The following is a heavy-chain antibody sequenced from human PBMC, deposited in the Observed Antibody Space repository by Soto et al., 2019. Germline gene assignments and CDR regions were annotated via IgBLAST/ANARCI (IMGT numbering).Heavy chain of an antibody. D-gene: IGHD5-18*01. J-gene: IGHJ5*02. Sequence: QVQLQESGPGLVKPSETLSLTCTVSGGSISSYYWSWIRQPPGKGLEWIGYIYYSGSTNYNPSLMSRVTISVDTSKNQFSLKLSSVTAADTAVYYCARLVWSYGTWFDPWGQGTLVTVSS. CDR2: IYYSGST. V-gene: IGHV4-59*08. CDR3: ARLVWSYGTWFDP. CDR1: GGSISSYY.